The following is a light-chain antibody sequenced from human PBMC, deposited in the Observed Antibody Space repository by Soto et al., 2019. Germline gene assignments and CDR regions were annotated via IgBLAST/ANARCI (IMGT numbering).Light chain of an antibody. CDR2: KTS. J-gene: IGKJ1*01. CDR1: QSISSW. V-gene: IGKV1-5*03. CDR3: LQYNSYWT. Sequence: DIQMTQSPSTLSASVGDRVTMTCRASQSISSWLAWYQQKPGKAPKVLIYKTSSLESGVPSRFSGSGSGTEFTLTISSLQPDDFATYYCLQYNSYWTFGQGTKVDIK.